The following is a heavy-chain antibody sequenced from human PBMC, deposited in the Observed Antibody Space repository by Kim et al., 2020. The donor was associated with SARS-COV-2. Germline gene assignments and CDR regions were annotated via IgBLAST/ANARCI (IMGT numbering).Heavy chain of an antibody. CDR3: AKLSRCSSTSCYAGALDI. J-gene: IGHJ3*02. V-gene: IGHV3-23*01. Sequence: GRFTISRDNSKNTLDLQMNSLRAEDTAVYYCAKLSRCSSTSCYAGALDIWGQGTMVTVSS. D-gene: IGHD2-2*01.